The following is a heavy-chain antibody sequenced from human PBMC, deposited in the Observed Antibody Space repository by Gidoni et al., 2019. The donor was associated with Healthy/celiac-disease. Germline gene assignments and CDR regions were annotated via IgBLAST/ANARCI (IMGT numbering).Heavy chain of an antibody. CDR3: ARDPATYYFDY. Sequence: QVQLVQSGAEVKKPGVAGKVSCKASGYTCTGYYMHLVLQAPGQGLELMGWINPNSGGTNYAQKFQGRVTMTRDTSISTAYMELSRLRSDDTAVYYCARDPATYYFDYWGQGTLVTVSS. J-gene: IGHJ4*02. V-gene: IGHV1-2*02. CDR2: INPNSGGT. D-gene: IGHD1-26*01. CDR1: GYTCTGYY.